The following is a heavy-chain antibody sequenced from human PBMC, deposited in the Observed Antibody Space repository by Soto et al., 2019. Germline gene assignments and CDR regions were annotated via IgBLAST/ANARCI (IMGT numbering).Heavy chain of an antibody. J-gene: IGHJ6*02. D-gene: IGHD1-26*01. CDR1: GYTFTGYY. V-gene: IGHV1-2*02. CDR2: INPNSGGT. CDR3: AKDFPGATVYYYYGMDV. Sequence: GASVKVSCKASGYTFTGYYMHWVRQAPGQGLEWMGWINPNSGGTNYADSVKGRFTISRDNSKNTLYLQMNSLRAEDTAVYYCAKDFPGATVYYYYGMDVWGQGTTVTVSS.